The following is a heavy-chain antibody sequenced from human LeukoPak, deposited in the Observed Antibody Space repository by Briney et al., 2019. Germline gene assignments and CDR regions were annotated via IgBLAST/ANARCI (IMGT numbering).Heavy chain of an antibody. CDR1: GFTFSSYG. V-gene: IGHV3-33*01. CDR3: ARDFVGLPFDY. CDR2: IWYDGSNK. Sequence: PGRSLRLSCAASGFTFSSYGMHWVRQAPGKGLEWVAVIWYDGSNKYYADSVKGRFTISRDNSKNTLYLQMNSLRAEDTAVYYCARDFVGLPFDYWGQGTLVTVSS. J-gene: IGHJ4*02. D-gene: IGHD2-21*01.